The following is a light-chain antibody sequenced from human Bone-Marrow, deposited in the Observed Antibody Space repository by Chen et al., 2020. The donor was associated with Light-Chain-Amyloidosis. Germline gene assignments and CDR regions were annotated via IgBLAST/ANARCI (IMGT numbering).Light chain of an antibody. CDR3: QVWDRGSDRPV. CDR1: NIGSTS. Sequence: SYVLTQPSSVSVAPGQTATIACGGNNIGSTSLHWYQQTPGQAPLLVVYDDSDRPSGNPERLSGSNSGNTATLTISRVEAGDEADYYWQVWDRGSDRPVFGGGTKLTIL. V-gene: IGLV3-21*02. CDR2: DDS. J-gene: IGLJ3*02.